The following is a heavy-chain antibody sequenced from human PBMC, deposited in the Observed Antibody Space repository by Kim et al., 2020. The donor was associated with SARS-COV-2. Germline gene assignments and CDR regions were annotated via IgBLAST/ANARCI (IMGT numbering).Heavy chain of an antibody. J-gene: IGHJ2*01. D-gene: IGHD3-3*01. Sequence: GGSLRLSCAASGFTFSSYGMHWVRQAPGKGLEWVAVISYDGSNKYYADSVKGRFTISRDNCKNTLYLQMNSLRAEDTAVYYCAKDGVVVGDSYYDFWSGYYNWYFDLWGRGTLVTVSS. CDR1: GFTFSSYG. CDR2: ISYDGSNK. CDR3: AKDGVVVGDSYYDFWSGYYNWYFDL. V-gene: IGHV3-30*18.